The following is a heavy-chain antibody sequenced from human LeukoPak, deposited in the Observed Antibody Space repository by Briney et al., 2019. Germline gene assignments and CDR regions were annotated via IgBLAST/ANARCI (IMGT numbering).Heavy chain of an antibody. Sequence: GESLKISCKGAGYIFTSYWICGVRQMPGKGLEGMVISYPCDSDTRYSPSVQGQVTISADKSISTAYLQWSRLKASDTAMYYCARSGSGWYDRFDPWGQGTLVTVSS. V-gene: IGHV5-51*01. CDR3: ARSGSGWYDRFDP. CDR2: SYPCDSDT. J-gene: IGHJ5*02. CDR1: GYIFTSYW. D-gene: IGHD6-19*01.